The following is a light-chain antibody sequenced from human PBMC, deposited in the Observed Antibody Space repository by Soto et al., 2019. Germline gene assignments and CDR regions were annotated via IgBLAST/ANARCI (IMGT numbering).Light chain of an antibody. CDR2: DAS. Sequence: EIVLTQSPATLSLSPGERATLSCRASQSVSSYLAWYQQKPGQAPRLLIYDASNRATGIPARFSGSGSGTDFTLTISRLEPEDFAVYYCQQDDSSRYSFGQGTKVDIK. CDR1: QSVSSY. J-gene: IGKJ2*03. CDR3: QQDDSSRYS. V-gene: IGKV3-11*01.